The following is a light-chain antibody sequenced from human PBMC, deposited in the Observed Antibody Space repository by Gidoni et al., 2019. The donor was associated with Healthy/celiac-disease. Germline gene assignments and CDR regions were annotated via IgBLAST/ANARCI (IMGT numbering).Light chain of an antibody. CDR2: AAS. CDR1: QSISSY. Sequence: DIQMTQSPSSLSASVGERVTITCRASQSISSYLNWYQQKPGKAPKLLIYAASSLQSGVPSRFSGSGSGTDFTLTISSLQPEDFATYYCQQSYSTPLTFGGGTKVEIK. V-gene: IGKV1-39*01. CDR3: QQSYSTPLT. J-gene: IGKJ4*01.